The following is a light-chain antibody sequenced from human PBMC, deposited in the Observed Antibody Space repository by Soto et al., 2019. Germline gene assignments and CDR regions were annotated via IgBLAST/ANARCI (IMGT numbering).Light chain of an antibody. CDR2: AAS. CDR3: QQSYSSPPT. J-gene: IGKJ1*01. Sequence: DIQMTQSPSSLSASVGDRVTITCRASQSISSNLNWYQQKPGKAPKLLIYAASSLQSGVPSRFSGSRSGPDFTLTISSLQPEDFATYYCQQSYSSPPTFGQGTKV. V-gene: IGKV1-39*01. CDR1: QSISSN.